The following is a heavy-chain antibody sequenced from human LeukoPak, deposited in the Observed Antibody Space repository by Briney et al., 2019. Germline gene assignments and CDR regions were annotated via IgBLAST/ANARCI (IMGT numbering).Heavy chain of an antibody. CDR3: ARVQYYYDSSGKKYYFDY. V-gene: IGHV2-70*11. D-gene: IGHD3-22*01. J-gene: IGHJ4*02. CDR2: IDLDDAK. Sequence: SGPALVKPTQTLTLTCTFYGFSLSTSGMCVSWIRQPPGQALEWLQRIDLDDAKYYSTSLKTRLTISKDTSKNQVVLTMTSMDSVDTATYYCARVQYYYDSSGKKYYFDYWGQGTLVTVSS. CDR1: GFSLSTSGMC.